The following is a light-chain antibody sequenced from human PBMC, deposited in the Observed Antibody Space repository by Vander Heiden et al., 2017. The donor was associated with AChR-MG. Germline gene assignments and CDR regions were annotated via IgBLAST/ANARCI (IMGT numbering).Light chain of an antibody. CDR3: QQYSNGPLT. Sequence: EIVMTQSPATLSVSPGERATLSCRASQSVGSQLAWYQQKPGKAPRLLIYGASTRPTGIPAGFSGSGSGTEFTLTISSLQSEDFAVYYCQQYSNGPLTFGGGTKVDIK. J-gene: IGKJ4*01. CDR1: QSVGSQ. CDR2: GAS. V-gene: IGKV3-15*01.